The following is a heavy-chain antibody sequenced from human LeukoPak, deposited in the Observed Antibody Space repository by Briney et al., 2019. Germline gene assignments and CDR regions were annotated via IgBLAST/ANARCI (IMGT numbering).Heavy chain of an antibody. CDR1: GYTFTGYY. D-gene: IGHD6-19*01. Sequence: ASVKVSCKASGYTFTGYYMHWVRQAPGQGLEWMGRINPNSGGTNYAQKFQGRVTMTRDTSISTAYMELSRLRSDDTAVYYCARDLPYRGSGYFDYWGQGTLVTVSS. CDR3: ARDLPYRGSGYFDY. J-gene: IGHJ4*02. CDR2: INPNSGGT. V-gene: IGHV1-2*06.